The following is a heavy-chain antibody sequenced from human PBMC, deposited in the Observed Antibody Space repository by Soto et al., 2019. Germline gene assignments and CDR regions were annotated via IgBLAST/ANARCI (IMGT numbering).Heavy chain of an antibody. CDR2: IYYSRST. CDR3: ATYQLPRRFDY. CDR1: GGSLSSGNYY. Sequence: PSETLSLTCTVSGGSLSSGNYYWGWLRQPPGKGLEWIGSIYYSRSTYYNPSLKSRVTISVDTSKNQFSLKLSSVTAVDTAVYYCATYQLPRRFDYWGQGTLVTVSS. V-gene: IGHV4-39*01. J-gene: IGHJ4*02. D-gene: IGHD2-2*01.